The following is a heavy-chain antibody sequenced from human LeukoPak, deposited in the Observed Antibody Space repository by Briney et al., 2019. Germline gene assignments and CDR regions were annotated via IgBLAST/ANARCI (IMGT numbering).Heavy chain of an antibody. Sequence: PGGSLRLSCAASGFTFNSYAMHWVRQAPGKGLEWVAVISYDGSNKYYADSVKGRFTISRDNSKNTLYLQMNSLRAEDTAVYYCARERGQRGRFDYWGRGTLVTVSS. CDR2: ISYDGSNK. CDR1: GFTFNSYA. V-gene: IGHV3-30-3*01. CDR3: ARERGQRGRFDY. J-gene: IGHJ4*02. D-gene: IGHD3-10*01.